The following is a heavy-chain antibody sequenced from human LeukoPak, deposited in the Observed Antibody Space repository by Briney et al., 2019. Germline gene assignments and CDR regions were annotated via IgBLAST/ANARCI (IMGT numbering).Heavy chain of an antibody. Sequence: PGGSLRLSCAASGFTFSSYAMSWVRQAPGKGLEWVSAISGSGGSTYYADSMKGRFTISRGNSKNTLYLQMNSLRAEDTAVYYCAKQTRRTFDYWGQGTLVTVSS. J-gene: IGHJ4*02. V-gene: IGHV3-23*01. CDR3: AKQTRRTFDY. CDR2: ISGSGGST. CDR1: GFTFSSYA.